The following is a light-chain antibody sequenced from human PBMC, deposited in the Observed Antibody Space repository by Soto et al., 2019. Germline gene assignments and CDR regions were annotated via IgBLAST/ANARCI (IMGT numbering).Light chain of an antibody. CDR1: QSVGSK. CDR3: QQYGSSFAT. CDR2: GAS. Sequence: IVLTQSPGTLSLSPGEIATLSCRASQSVGSKLAWYRQAPGQAPSLLIYGASTRATDTPARLSGRGVGTDFTLTISNVEPVDFAMYYCQQYGSSFATFGQGTQVE. J-gene: IGKJ1*01. V-gene: IGKV3-20*01.